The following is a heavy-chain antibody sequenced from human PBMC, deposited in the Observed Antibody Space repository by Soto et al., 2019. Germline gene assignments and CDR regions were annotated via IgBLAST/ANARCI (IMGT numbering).Heavy chain of an antibody. J-gene: IGHJ4*02. V-gene: IGHV3-23*01. CDR3: AKGGYNIVATWFDY. CDR1: GFTFSSYA. CDR2: ISGSGGST. D-gene: IGHD5-12*01. Sequence: GGSLSLSCAASGFTFSSYAMSWVRQAPGKGLEWVSAISGSGGSTYYADSVKGRFTISRDNSKNTLYLQMNSLRAEDTAVYYCAKGGYNIVATWFDYWGQGTLVTVSS.